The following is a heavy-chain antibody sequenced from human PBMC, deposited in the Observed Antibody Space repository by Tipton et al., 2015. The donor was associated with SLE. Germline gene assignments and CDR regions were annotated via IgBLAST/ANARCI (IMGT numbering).Heavy chain of an antibody. CDR2: IYYSGSTYYNPGST. J-gene: IGHJ4*02. V-gene: IGHV4-39*06. CDR1: GGSITSSSYY. D-gene: IGHD6-13*01. CDR3: ARRSSWPDFDY. Sequence: LRLSCTVSGGSITSSSYYWGWIRQPPGEGLEWIGSIYYSGSTYYNPGSTYYNPSLKSRVTLSVDTSKNQFPLKLSSVTAADTAMYYCARRSSWPDFDYWGQGTLVTVSS.